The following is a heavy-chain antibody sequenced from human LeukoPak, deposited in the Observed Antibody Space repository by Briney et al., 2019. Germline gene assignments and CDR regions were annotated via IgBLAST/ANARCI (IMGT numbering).Heavy chain of an antibody. Sequence: PSETLSLTYTVSGGSISSSSYYWGWIRQPPGKGLEWIGSIYYSGSTYYNPSLKGRVTISVDTSKNQFSLKLSSVTAADTAVYYCARIYYDSSGLYFDYWGQGTLVTVSS. J-gene: IGHJ4*02. CDR2: IYYSGST. D-gene: IGHD3-22*01. V-gene: IGHV4-39*07. CDR3: ARIYYDSSGLYFDY. CDR1: GGSISSSSYY.